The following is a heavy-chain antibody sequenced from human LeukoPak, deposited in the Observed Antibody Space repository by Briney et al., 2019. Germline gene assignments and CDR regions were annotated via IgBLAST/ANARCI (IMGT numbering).Heavy chain of an antibody. CDR3: ARAQGYSYGNTLDY. Sequence: TSETLSLTCTVSGGSVSSGSYYWSWIRQPPGKGLEWIGYIYYSGSTNYNPSLKSRVTISVDTSKNQFSLKLSSVTAADTAVYYCARAQGYSYGNTLDYWGQGTLVTVSS. D-gene: IGHD5-18*01. V-gene: IGHV4-61*01. CDR2: IYYSGST. CDR1: GGSVSSGSYY. J-gene: IGHJ4*02.